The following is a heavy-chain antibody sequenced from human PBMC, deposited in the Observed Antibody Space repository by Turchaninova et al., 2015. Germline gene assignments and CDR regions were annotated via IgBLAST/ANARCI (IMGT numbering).Heavy chain of an antibody. V-gene: IGHV3-43*01. J-gene: IGHJ3*01. CDR3: VKDGFEGYVSGFDV. CDR2: ITWDGCTA. D-gene: IGHD5-12*01. CDR1: GFMFDDNQ. Sequence: EVQLLESGGGVAQPGGSLRLSCTASGFMFDDNQMHWVRQTPGKGLEWLAHITWDGCTAYYGDAVKGGFTLSREKIKDSLYLQINSLKAEGSGLYYCVKDGFEGYVSGFDVWGPRTMVTVSS.